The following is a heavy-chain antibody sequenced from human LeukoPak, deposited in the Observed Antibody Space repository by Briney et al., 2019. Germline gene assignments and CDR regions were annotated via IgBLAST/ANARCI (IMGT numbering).Heavy chain of an antibody. V-gene: IGHV3-23*01. CDR2: INGSGGST. CDR3: AMGGYYYDSSGRYFDY. CDR1: GFTFSSYA. Sequence: GGSLRLSCAASGFTFSSYAMSWVRQAPGKWLEWVSAINGSGGSTYYADSVKGRFTISRDNSKNTLYLQMNSLRAEDTAVYYCAMGGYYYDSSGRYFDYWGQGTLVTVSS. J-gene: IGHJ4*02. D-gene: IGHD3-22*01.